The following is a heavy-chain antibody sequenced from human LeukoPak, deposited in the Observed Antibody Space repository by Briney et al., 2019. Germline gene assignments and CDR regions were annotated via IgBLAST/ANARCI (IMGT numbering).Heavy chain of an antibody. CDR1: GYTFTRYY. CDR2: INPNSGGT. J-gene: IGHJ6*02. CDR3: ARDWPYCSSTSCYYYYYYGMDV. V-gene: IGHV1-2*02. Sequence: ASVKVSCKASGYTFTRYYMHWVRQAPGQGLEWMGWINPNSGGTNYAQKFQGRVTMTRDTSISTAYMELSRLRSDDTAVYYCARDWPYCSSTSCYYYYYYGMDVWGQGTTVTVSS. D-gene: IGHD2-2*01.